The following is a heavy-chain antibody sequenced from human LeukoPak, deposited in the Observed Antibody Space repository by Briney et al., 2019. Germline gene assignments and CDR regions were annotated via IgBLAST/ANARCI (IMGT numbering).Heavy chain of an antibody. V-gene: IGHV4-39*01. J-gene: IGHJ4*02. CDR3: ARTLNNWGFDY. CDR1: GFTVSSNY. Sequence: GSLRLSCAASGFTVSSNYMSWVRQPPGKGLEWIGSIYYSGSTYYNPSLKSRVTISVDTSKNQFSLKLSSVTAADTAVYYCARTLNNWGFDYWGQGTLVTVSS. CDR2: IYYSGST. D-gene: IGHD7-27*01.